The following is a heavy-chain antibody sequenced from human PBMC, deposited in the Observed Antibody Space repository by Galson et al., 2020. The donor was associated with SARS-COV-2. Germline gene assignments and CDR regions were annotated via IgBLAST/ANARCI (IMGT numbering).Heavy chain of an antibody. Sequence: ASVKVSCKASGYTFTSYGISWVRQAPGQGLEWMGWISAYNGNTNYAQKLQGRVTMTTDPSTSTAYMELRSLRSDDTAVYYCARVYKGGRYVDWLLHWFDPWGQGTLVTVSS. D-gene: IGHD3-9*01. CDR1: GYTFTSYG. J-gene: IGHJ5*02. CDR3: ARVYKGGRYVDWLLHWFDP. CDR2: ISAYNGNT. V-gene: IGHV1-18*04.